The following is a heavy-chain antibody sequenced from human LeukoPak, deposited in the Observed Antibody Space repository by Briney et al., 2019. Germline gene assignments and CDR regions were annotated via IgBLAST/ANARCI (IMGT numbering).Heavy chain of an antibody. J-gene: IGHJ4*02. CDR2: IVPVFGTP. D-gene: IGHD3-16*02. V-gene: IGHV1-69*05. Sequence: SVKVSCKASGDTFSKCAVTWVRQAPGQGLEWMGNIVPVFGTPIYAQKFQGRVTITTDESTTTAYMELSSLRSEEPALSYCASRYTTSRHFDGYVDYWGQGTLLTVSS. CDR3: ASRYTTSRHFDGYVDY. CDR1: GDTFSKCA.